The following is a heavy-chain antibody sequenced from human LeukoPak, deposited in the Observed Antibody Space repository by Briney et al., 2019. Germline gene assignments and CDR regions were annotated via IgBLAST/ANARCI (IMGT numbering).Heavy chain of an antibody. CDR3: ARGGSGWPRDY. J-gene: IGHJ4*02. D-gene: IGHD6-19*01. V-gene: IGHV3-74*01. CDR1: GFTFSSYW. CDR2: INGDGSNI. Sequence: GGSLRLSCAASGFTFSSYWMHWVRQAPGKGQVWVSRINGDGSNINYADSVRGRFTISRDNAKNTLYLQMNSLRAEDTAVYYCARGGSGWPRDYWGQGTLVTVSS.